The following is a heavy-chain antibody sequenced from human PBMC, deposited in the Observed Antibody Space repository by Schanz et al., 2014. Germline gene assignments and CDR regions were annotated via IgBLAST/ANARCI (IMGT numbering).Heavy chain of an antibody. Sequence: EVQLVESGGGLVQPGGSLRLSCSASGFTFSIYAMHWVRQAPGKGLEWISYITYNGGTIYYADSVKGRFTISRDNAKNSLYLEMNSLRAEDTAVYYCVRDSFFAFDYWGQGTLVNVSS. CDR2: ITYNGGTI. J-gene: IGHJ4*02. CDR3: VRDSFFAFDY. CDR1: GFTFSIYA. V-gene: IGHV3-48*01. D-gene: IGHD3-3*01.